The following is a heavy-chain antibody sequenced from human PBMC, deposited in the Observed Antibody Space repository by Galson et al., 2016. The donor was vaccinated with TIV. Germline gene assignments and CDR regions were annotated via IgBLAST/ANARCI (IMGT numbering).Heavy chain of an antibody. J-gene: IGHJ6*02. Sequence: SVKVSCKASGYSFTSYDINWVRQATGQGLEWMGWMNPNSGKTGYAQKFQGRVTMTRDTSISTVYMELSSLRSEDTAVYYCARNYTSDYYYGMDIWGQGTTVTVSS. D-gene: IGHD6-19*01. CDR3: ARNYTSDYYYGMDI. CDR1: GYSFTSYD. CDR2: MNPNSGKT. V-gene: IGHV1-8*01.